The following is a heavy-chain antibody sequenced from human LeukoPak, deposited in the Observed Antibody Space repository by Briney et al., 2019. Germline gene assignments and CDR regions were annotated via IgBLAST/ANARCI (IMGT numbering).Heavy chain of an antibody. J-gene: IGHJ4*02. D-gene: IGHD3-22*01. CDR3: AVQITMIVVVPYFDY. Sequence: GGSLRLSCAASGLTFSDYYMTWIRQAPGKGLEWVSSISGNGTTIYSADSVRGRFTVSRDNARNSLFLHMNSLRAEDTAVYYCAVQITMIVVVPYFDYWGQGTLVTVSS. V-gene: IGHV3-11*04. CDR2: ISGNGTTI. CDR1: GLTFSDYY.